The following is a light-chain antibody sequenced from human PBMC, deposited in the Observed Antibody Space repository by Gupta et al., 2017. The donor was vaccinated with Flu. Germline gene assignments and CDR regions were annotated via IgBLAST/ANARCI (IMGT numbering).Light chain of an antibody. CDR2: GAS. Sequence: EIVLTQSPGTLSLSPGERATLSCRASQSVSSSYLAWYQQKPGQAPRLLIYGASSRATGIPDRFSGSGSGTDFTLTISRLEPEDFAVYYCQQYCSSPWTFGQGTNVEIK. CDR1: QSVSSSY. CDR3: QQYCSSPWT. J-gene: IGKJ1*01. V-gene: IGKV3-20*01.